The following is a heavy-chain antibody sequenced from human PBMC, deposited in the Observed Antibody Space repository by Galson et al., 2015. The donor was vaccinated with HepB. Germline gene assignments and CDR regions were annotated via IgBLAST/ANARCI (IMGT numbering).Heavy chain of an antibody. Sequence: LSLTCTVSGGSVSTYFWSWIRQPPGRGLEWIGNIYYSGSTSYNPSLKSRLSIAIDTSKNQFSLKLSSVTAADTALYYCARASLASRMDVWGKGTTVTVSS. CDR2: IYYSGST. CDR3: ARASLASRMDV. CDR1: GGSVSTYF. V-gene: IGHV4-59*08. D-gene: IGHD6-6*01. J-gene: IGHJ6*03.